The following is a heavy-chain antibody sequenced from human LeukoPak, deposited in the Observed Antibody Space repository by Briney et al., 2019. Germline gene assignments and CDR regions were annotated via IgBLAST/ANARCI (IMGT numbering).Heavy chain of an antibody. CDR3: ARKVDTAMVIFDY. Sequence: GGSLRLSCAASGFTFSDYYMSWIRQAPGKGLEWVSYISSSGSTIYYADSVKGRFTISRDNAKNPLYLQMNSLRAEDTAVYYCARKVDTAMVIFDYWGQGTLVTVSS. V-gene: IGHV3-11*01. CDR2: ISSSGSTI. J-gene: IGHJ4*02. CDR1: GFTFSDYY. D-gene: IGHD5-18*01.